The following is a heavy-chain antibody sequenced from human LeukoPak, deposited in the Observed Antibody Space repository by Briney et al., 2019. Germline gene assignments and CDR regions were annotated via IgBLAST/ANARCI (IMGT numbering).Heavy chain of an antibody. Sequence: GGSLRLSCSASGFTFSSYGMHWVRQAPGKGLEWVAAIWYDGSIQYYADSVKGRFTISRDNSKNTLYLQMDSLRAEDTAVYYCARAGYCSGGSCYGSDYWGQGTLVSVSS. V-gene: IGHV3-33*08. CDR1: GFTFSSYG. D-gene: IGHD2-15*01. CDR3: ARAGYCSGGSCYGSDY. CDR2: IWYDGSIQ. J-gene: IGHJ4*02.